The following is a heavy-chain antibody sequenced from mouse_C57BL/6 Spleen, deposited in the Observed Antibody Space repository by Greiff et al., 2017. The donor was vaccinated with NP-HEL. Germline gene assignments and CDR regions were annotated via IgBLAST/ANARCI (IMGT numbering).Heavy chain of an antibody. V-gene: IGHV1-26*01. J-gene: IGHJ2*01. Sequence: EVQLQQSGPELVKPGASVKISCKASGYTFTDYYMNWVKQSHGKSLEWIGDINPNNGGTSYNQKFKGKATLTVDKSSSTAYMELRSLTSEDSAVYYCARPYYVSSYHDYWGQGTTLTVSS. CDR3: ARPYYVSSYHDY. CDR2: INPNNGGT. D-gene: IGHD1-1*01. CDR1: GYTFTDYY.